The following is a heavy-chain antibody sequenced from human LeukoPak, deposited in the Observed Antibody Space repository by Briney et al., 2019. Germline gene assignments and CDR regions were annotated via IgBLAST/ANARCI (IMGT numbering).Heavy chain of an antibody. CDR2: ICDVVGNK. CDR3: ARDSRGGYCSSTSCRMRRENWFDP. D-gene: IGHD2-2*01. V-gene: IGHV3-33*01. CDR1: RFTFSSYG. Sequence: PGRSLRLSCAASRFTFSSYGMHSVRQAPGKGLEWGAVICDVVGNKYYADSVKGRFTISRDTFKNTLYLQMNSLRAEDTAVYYCARDSRGGYCSSTSCRMRRENWFDPWGQGTLVTVSS. J-gene: IGHJ5*02.